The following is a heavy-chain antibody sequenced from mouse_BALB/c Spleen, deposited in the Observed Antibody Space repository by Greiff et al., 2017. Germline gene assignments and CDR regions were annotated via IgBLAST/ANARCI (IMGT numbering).Heavy chain of an antibody. CDR3: ARWATHWYFDV. J-gene: IGHJ1*01. D-gene: IGHD3-1*01. Sequence: EVMLVESGGGLVKPGGSLKLSCAASGFTFSSYAMSWVRQTPEKRLEWVASISSGGSTYYPDSVKGRFTISRDNARNILYLQMSSLRSEDTAMYYCARWATHWYFDVWGAGTTVTVSS. CDR2: ISSGGST. CDR1: GFTFSSYA. V-gene: IGHV5-6-5*01.